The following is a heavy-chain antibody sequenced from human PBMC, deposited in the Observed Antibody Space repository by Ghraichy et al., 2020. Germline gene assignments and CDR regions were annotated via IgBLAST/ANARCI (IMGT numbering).Heavy chain of an antibody. CDR2: ITGSSITI. Sequence: GGSLRLSCEGSGFSFSDYSMIWVRLTPRKALEWVSYITGSSITIFYTDSVKGRFTISRDNAKNSLYLQMNSLRAEDTAVYYCARLPLPRRAAVGDWYFDVWGRGILVTVSS. CDR3: ARLPLPRRAAVGDWYFDV. J-gene: IGHJ2*01. V-gene: IGHV3-48*01. D-gene: IGHD6-13*01. CDR1: GFSFSDYS.